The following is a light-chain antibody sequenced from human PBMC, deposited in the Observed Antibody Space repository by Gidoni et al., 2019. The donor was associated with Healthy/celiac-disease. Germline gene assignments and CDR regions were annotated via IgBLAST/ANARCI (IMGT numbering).Light chain of an antibody. V-gene: IGLV2-14*01. CDR3: SSYPSSSTWV. CDR1: SSDVGGYNY. CDR2: AFR. Sequence: QSALSHPASVSGSPGQSITISCPGTSSDVGGYNYGSWYQQHPGNAPKLIIYAFRNRPSGVSNRFSGSKSGNTASLTLTGLQAEDEADYYCSSYPSSSTWVFGGGTKLTVL. J-gene: IGLJ3*02.